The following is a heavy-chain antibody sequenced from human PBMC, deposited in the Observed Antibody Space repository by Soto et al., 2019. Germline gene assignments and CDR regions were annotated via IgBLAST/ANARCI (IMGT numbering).Heavy chain of an antibody. V-gene: IGHV1-69*13. Sequence: GASVKVSCKASGGTFSSYAISWVRQAPGQGIEWMGGIIPIFGTANYAQKFQGRVTITADESTSTAYMELSSLRSEDTAVYYCARDRYYYDSSGYYYVAYYFDYWGQGTLDTVSS. CDR1: GGTFSSYA. CDR3: ARDRYYYDSSGYYYVAYYFDY. CDR2: IIPIFGTA. J-gene: IGHJ4*02. D-gene: IGHD3-22*01.